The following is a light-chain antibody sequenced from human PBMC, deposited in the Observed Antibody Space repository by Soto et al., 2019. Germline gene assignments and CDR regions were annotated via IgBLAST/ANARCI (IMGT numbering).Light chain of an antibody. CDR3: QQYDDVPPLLT. J-gene: IGKJ3*01. CDR1: QDISDH. Sequence: DIQLTQSPSSLSASVGDRVTITCRASQDISDHLNWYQQKPGKPPALLLYDASILKTGVPSRFSGSGSGTEFTLTISGLHPEDIATYYCQQYDDVPPLLTFGPGTRVDLK. CDR2: DAS. V-gene: IGKV1-33*01.